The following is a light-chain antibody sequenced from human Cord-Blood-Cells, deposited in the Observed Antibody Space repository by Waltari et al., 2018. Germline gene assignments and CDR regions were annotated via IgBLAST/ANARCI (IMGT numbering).Light chain of an antibody. CDR1: QSLLHSNGYNY. CDR2: LGS. CDR3: MQALQTPPFT. V-gene: IGKV2-28*01. J-gene: IGKJ3*01. Sequence: DIVMTQSPLSLPVTPGEPASISCSSSQSLLHSNGYNYLDWYLQKPGQSPHLLIYLGSNRASWVPDRCSGSGSGTDFTLKISRVEAEDVGVYYCMQALQTPPFTFGPGTKVDIK.